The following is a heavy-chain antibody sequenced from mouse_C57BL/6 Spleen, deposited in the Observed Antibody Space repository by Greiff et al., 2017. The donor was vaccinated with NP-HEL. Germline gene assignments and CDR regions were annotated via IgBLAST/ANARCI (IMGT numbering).Heavy chain of an antibody. CDR1: GYAFSSSW. CDR2: IYPGDGDT. V-gene: IGHV1-82*01. J-gene: IGHJ3*01. D-gene: IGHD2-1*01. CDR3: AREGYGNY. Sequence: LQESGPELVKPGASVKISCKASGYAFSSSWMNWVKQRPGKGLEWIGRIYPGDGDTNYNGKFKGKATLTADKSSSTAYMQLSSLTSEDSAVYFCAREGYGNYWGQGTLVTVSA.